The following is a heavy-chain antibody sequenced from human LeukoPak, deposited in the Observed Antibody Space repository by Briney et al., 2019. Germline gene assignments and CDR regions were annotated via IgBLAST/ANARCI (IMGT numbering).Heavy chain of an antibody. CDR2: IYPRDSDT. D-gene: IGHD3-22*01. V-gene: IGHV5-51*01. J-gene: IGHJ4*02. CDR1: GYSFSSYW. CDR3: ARRLTYDSRAYYCLDY. Sequence: GESLKISCRCSGYSFSSYWIAWVRQMPGKGLEWMGVIYPRDSDTRYSPSFQGQVTISADKSISTAYLQWSSLKASDTAMYYCARRLTYDSRAYYCLDYWGQGTLVTVSS.